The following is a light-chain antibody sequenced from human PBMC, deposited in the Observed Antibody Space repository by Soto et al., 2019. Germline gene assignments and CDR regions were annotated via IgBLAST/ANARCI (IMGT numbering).Light chain of an antibody. CDR1: QRVSSNH. CDR2: CAS. J-gene: IGKJ1*01. CDR3: LRYDDSFTWT. V-gene: IGKV3-20*01. Sequence: DNGLTQSPGALSLSLGERATVSCRASQRVSSNHLAWYQQKPGQAPRLLIHCASSRATGIPDRFRGSGSGTDFTLTITRLEPEDFAVYFCLRYDDSFTWTFGQGTKVELK.